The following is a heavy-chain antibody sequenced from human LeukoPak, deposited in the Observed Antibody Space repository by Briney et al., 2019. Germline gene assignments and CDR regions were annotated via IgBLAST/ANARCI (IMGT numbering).Heavy chain of an antibody. V-gene: IGHV3-30*02. Sequence: PGGSVRLSCAASVFTYSRYGMHWARQAPGKGLEWVSFIRYDGSNKYYADSVKGRFTISRDNSKNTLYLQMNSLRAEDTAVYYCASLIAARLYYFDYWGQGTLVTVSS. CDR1: VFTYSRYG. CDR2: IRYDGSNK. CDR3: ASLIAARLYYFDY. D-gene: IGHD6-6*01. J-gene: IGHJ4*02.